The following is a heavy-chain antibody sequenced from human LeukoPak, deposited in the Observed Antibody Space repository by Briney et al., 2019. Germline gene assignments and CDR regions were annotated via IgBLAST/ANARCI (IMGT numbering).Heavy chain of an antibody. D-gene: IGHD2-2*02. CDR1: GGSISSSSYY. V-gene: IGHV4-39*01. CDR2: ICYSGST. CDR3: ARVVVVPAAIGLNYYYGMDV. Sequence: SETLSLTCTVSGGSISSSSYYWGWIRQPPGKGLEWIGSICYSGSTYYNPSLKSRVTISVDTSKNQFSLKLSSVTAADTAVYYCARVVVVPAAIGLNYYYGMDVWGQGTTVTVSS. J-gene: IGHJ6*02.